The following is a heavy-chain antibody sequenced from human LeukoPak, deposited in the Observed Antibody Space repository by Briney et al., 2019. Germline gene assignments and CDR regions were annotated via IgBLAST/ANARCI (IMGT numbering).Heavy chain of an antibody. Sequence: ASVKVSCKASGYTFTSYDINWVRQATGQGLEWMGWMNPNSGNTGYAQKFQGRVTITRNTSISTAYMELSSLRSEDTAVYYCARDYGDYVDYFVYWGQGTLVTVSS. J-gene: IGHJ4*02. CDR2: MNPNSGNT. CDR1: GYTFTSYD. V-gene: IGHV1-8*03. D-gene: IGHD4-17*01. CDR3: ARDYGDYVDYFVY.